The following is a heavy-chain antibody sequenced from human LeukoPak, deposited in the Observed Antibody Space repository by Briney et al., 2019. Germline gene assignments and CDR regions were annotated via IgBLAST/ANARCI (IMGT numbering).Heavy chain of an antibody. V-gene: IGHV3-30-3*01. D-gene: IGHD3-3*01. CDR1: GFTFSSYA. J-gene: IGHJ3*02. CDR3: ASPTGGDYDFWSSDAFDI. Sequence: PGGSLRLSCAASGFTFSSYAMHWVRQAPGKGLEWVAVISYDGSNKYYADSVKGRFTISRDNSKNTLYLQMNSLRAEDTAVYYCASPTGGDYDFWSSDAFDIWGQGTMVTVSS. CDR2: ISYDGSNK.